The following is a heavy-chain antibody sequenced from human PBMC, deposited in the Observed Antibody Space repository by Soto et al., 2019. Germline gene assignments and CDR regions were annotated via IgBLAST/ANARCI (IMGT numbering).Heavy chain of an antibody. Sequence: QVQLQQWGAGLLKPSETLSLTCAVYGGSFSGYYWSWIRQPPGKGLEWIGEINHSGSTNYNPSLKIRVTISVDTSKNQFSLKLSSVTAADTAVYYCARALRYYYYYMDVWGKGTTVTVSS. CDR1: GGSFSGYY. V-gene: IGHV4-34*01. J-gene: IGHJ6*03. CDR3: ARALRYYYYYMDV. CDR2: INHSGST.